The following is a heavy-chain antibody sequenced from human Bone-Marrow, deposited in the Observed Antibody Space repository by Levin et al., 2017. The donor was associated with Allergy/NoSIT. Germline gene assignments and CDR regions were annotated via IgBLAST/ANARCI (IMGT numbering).Heavy chain of an antibody. J-gene: IGHJ3*02. Sequence: GGSLRLSCAASGFIFSNSVMGWVRQGPGKGLEWVSGITSSGAGTFYADSVRGRFTISRDNSKNTLYLQMSNLRAEETAVYYCAKGPRGAFDIWGQGTMVTVSS. V-gene: IGHV3-23*01. CDR3: AKGPRGAFDI. CDR1: GFIFSNSV. CDR2: ITSSGAGT.